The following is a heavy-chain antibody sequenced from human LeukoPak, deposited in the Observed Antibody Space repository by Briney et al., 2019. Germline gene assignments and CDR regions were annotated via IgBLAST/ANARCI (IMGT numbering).Heavy chain of an antibody. D-gene: IGHD2-8*01. V-gene: IGHV3-23*01. Sequence: GRSLRLSCAASGFTFSSYAMSWVRQAPGKGLEWVSGISGSGGSTYYADSVKGRFTISRDNSKNTLYLQMNSLRAEDTAVYYCAKAIVLVVYAMGYYFDYWGQGILVTVSS. CDR2: ISGSGGST. CDR1: GFTFSSYA. J-gene: IGHJ4*02. CDR3: AKAIVLVVYAMGYYFDY.